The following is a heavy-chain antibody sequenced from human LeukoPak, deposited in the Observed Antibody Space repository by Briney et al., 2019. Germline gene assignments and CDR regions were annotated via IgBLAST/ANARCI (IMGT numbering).Heavy chain of an antibody. CDR3: ARESYPSGGHVV. J-gene: IGHJ4*02. V-gene: IGHV3-30-3*01. CDR2: ISYDGINK. Sequence: PGGSLRLSCAASGFTFGVYAMHWVRQAPGKGLEWVAVISYDGINKYYADSVKGRFTVSRDNSKNTLCLQMNSLRVEDTAVYYCARESYPSGGHVVWGQGTLLTVSS. D-gene: IGHD5-12*01. CDR1: GFTFGVYA.